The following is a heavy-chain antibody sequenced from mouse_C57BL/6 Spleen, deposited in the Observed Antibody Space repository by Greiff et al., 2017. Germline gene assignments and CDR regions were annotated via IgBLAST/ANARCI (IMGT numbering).Heavy chain of an antibody. Sequence: VKLMESGPGLVAPSQSLSITCTVSGFSLTSYAISWVRQPPGKGLEWLGVIWTGGGTNYNSALKSRLSISKDNYKSQVFLQMKSLQTDDTARYYCGRNEGFDDCHWFAYWGQGTLVTVSA. D-gene: IGHD2-4*01. J-gene: IGHJ3*01. CDR1: GFSLTSYA. CDR3: GRNEGFDDCHWFAY. CDR2: IWTGGGT. V-gene: IGHV2-9-1*01.